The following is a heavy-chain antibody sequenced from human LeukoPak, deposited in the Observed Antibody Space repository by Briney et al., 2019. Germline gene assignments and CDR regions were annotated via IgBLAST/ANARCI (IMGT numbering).Heavy chain of an antibody. D-gene: IGHD2-15*01. Sequence: PGRSLRLSCAASGFTFSSFGMHWVRQAPGKRLEWVAVIWYDGSNKYYADSVKGRFTISRDNSKNTLYLQMNSLRAEDTAVYYGGKDRIFLRFCSGGGSYLDWGAQGPLVPVS. CDR2: IWYDGSNK. V-gene: IGHV3-33*06. CDR3: GKDRIFLRFCSGGGSYLDW. CDR1: GFTFSSFG. J-gene: IGHJ4*02.